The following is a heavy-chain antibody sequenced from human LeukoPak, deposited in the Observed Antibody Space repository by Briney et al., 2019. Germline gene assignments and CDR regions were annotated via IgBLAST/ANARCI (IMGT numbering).Heavy chain of an antibody. V-gene: IGHV1-46*01. CDR1: GYTFTSYY. CDR2: INPNGGST. Sequence: GASVKVSCKASGYTFTSYYMHWVRQAPGQGLEWMGIINPNGGSTSYAQKFQGRVTMTRDMSTSTAYMELSSLRSEDTAVYYCAKGGIKGVLSAARLFDIWGQGTMVTVSS. D-gene: IGHD6-13*01. J-gene: IGHJ3*02. CDR3: AKGGIKGVLSAARLFDI.